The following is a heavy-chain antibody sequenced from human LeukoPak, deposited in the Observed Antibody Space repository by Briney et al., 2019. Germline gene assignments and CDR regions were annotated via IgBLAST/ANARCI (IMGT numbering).Heavy chain of an antibody. D-gene: IGHD2-2*01. V-gene: IGHV1-46*01. J-gene: IGHJ5*02. CDR3: ARGSSAAPGQASWFDP. CDR2: INPSGDST. CDR1: GDTFTTYY. Sequence: ASVKVSCKASGDTFTTYYMHWVRQAPGQGHEWMGIINPSGDSTNYAQKFQGRVTMTRDTSTSTVYMDLSSLRSEDTAVYYCARGSSAAPGQASWFDPWGQGTLVTVSS.